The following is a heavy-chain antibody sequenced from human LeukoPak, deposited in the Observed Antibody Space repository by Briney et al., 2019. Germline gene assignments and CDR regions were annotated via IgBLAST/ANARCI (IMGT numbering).Heavy chain of an antibody. CDR1: GYTFTSYY. Sequence: ASVKVSCKASGYTFTSYYMHWVRQAPGQGLEWMGWINPNSGGTNYAQKFQGRVTMTRDTSISTAYMELSRLRSDDTAVYYCARVGGGSSTVGWFDPWGQGTLVTVSS. V-gene: IGHV1-2*02. CDR2: INPNSGGT. D-gene: IGHD1-26*01. CDR3: ARVGGGSSTVGWFDP. J-gene: IGHJ5*02.